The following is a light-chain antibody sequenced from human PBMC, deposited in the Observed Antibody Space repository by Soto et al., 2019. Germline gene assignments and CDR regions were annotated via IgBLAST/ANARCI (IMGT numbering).Light chain of an antibody. CDR3: GAWDSRLRTWV. J-gene: IGLJ3*02. V-gene: IGLV1-51*01. CDR2: DNN. Sequence: QSVLTQPPSVSAAPGQKVTISCSGSSSNIENNYVSWYQQFPGTAPKLLIYDNNKRPSGIPDRFSGSKSATSATLGISELQTVDEAHYYCGAWDSRLRTWVFGEGTKLTVL. CDR1: SSNIENNY.